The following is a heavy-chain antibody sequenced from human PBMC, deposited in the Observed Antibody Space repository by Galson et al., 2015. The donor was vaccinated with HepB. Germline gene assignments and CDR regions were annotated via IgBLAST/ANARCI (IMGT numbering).Heavy chain of an antibody. CDR1: GGTFSSYA. CDR3: ARNNSSGWAFDY. J-gene: IGHJ4*02. CDR2: IIPIFGTA. Sequence: SVKVSCKASGGTFSSYAISWVRQAPGQGLEWMGGIIPIFGTANYAQKFQGRVTITADESTSTAYMELSSLRSEDTAVYYCARNNSSGWAFDYWGQGTLVTVSS. V-gene: IGHV1-69*13. D-gene: IGHD6-19*01.